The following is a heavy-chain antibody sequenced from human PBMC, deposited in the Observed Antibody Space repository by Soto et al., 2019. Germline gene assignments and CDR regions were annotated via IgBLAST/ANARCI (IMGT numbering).Heavy chain of an antibody. CDR2: ISYDGSNK. CDR3: AREDGDYVLSPLFDP. V-gene: IGHV3-30-3*01. J-gene: IGHJ5*02. D-gene: IGHD4-17*01. Sequence: QVQLVESGGGVVQPGRSLSLSCAASGFTFSSYAMHWVRQAPGKGLEWVAVISYDGSNKYYADSVKGRFTISRDNSKNTLYLQINSLRAEDTAVYYCAREDGDYVLSPLFDPWGQGTLVTVSS. CDR1: GFTFSSYA.